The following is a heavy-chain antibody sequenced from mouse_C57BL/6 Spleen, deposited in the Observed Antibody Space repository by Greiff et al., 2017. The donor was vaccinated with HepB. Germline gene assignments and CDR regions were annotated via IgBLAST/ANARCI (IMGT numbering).Heavy chain of an antibody. J-gene: IGHJ4*01. CDR2: INPYNGGT. V-gene: IGHV1-19*01. CDR3: ARKVGIYDGYRRAMDY. CDR1: GYTFTDYY. D-gene: IGHD2-3*01. Sequence: DVQLQESGPVLVKPGASVKMSCKASGYTFTDYYMNWVKQSHGKSLEWIGVINPYNGGTSYNQKFKGKATLTVDKSSSTAYMELNSLTSEDSAVYYCARKVGIYDGYRRAMDYWGQGTSVTVSS.